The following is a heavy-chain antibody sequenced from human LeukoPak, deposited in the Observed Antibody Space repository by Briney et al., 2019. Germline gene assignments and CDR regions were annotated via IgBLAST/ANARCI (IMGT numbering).Heavy chain of an antibody. D-gene: IGHD3-22*01. CDR1: GGSISSSSYY. Sequence: SETLSLTCTVSGGSISSSSYYWGWIRQPPGKGLEWIGSIYYSGSTYYNPSLKSRVTISVDTSKNQFSLKLSSVTAADTAVYYCASFYYDSSGYYRGRIDYWGQGTLVTVSS. CDR3: ASFYYDSSGYYRGRIDY. CDR2: IYYSGST. V-gene: IGHV4-39*01. J-gene: IGHJ4*02.